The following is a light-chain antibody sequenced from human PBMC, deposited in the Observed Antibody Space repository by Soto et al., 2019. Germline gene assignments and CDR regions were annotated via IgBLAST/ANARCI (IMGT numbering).Light chain of an antibody. CDR1: TSNIANNY. V-gene: IGLV1-51*01. CDR2: DDY. J-gene: IGLJ2*01. Sequence: QSVLTQPPSVSAAPGQRVTISCSGSTSNIANNYVSWYQHLPGTAPKLLIYDDYNRPSGIPDRFSGSKSGTSATLGITGLQTGDEADYYCGTWDSSLSAVVFGGGTKLTVL. CDR3: GTWDSSLSAVV.